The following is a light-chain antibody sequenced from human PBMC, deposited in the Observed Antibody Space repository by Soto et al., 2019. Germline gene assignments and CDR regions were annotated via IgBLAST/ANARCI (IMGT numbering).Light chain of an antibody. V-gene: IGKV3-11*01. CDR2: DAS. Sequence: EIVLTQSPATLSLSPGERATLSCRASQSVGNSLAWYQQRPGQSPRPVIYDASNRATGIPARFSGSGSGTDFTLTISSLEAEDCAVYYCQQGSSWPRSFGGGTKVEIK. CDR1: QSVGNS. CDR3: QQGSSWPRS. J-gene: IGKJ4*01.